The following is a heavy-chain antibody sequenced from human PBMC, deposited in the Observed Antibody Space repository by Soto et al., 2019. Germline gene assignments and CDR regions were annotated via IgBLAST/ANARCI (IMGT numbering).Heavy chain of an antibody. CDR2: IYYRGST. D-gene: IGHD6-13*01. J-gene: IGHJ6*02. V-gene: IGHV4-59*07. CDR1: GGSISGYY. CDR3: ARQQLLPYYYALDV. Sequence: QVQLQESGPGLVKPSDTLSLNCTVSGGSISGYYWSWIRQPPGKGLEYIGYIYYRGSTNYNPSLKSRVTISVDTSRNLFSLNVNSVTAADTAVYYCARQQLLPYYYALDVWGQGTTVTVSS.